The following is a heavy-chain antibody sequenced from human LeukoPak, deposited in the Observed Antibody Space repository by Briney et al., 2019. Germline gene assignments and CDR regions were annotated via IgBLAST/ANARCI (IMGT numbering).Heavy chain of an antibody. V-gene: IGHV4-39*07. Sequence: SETLSLTCTVSGGSISSSSYYWGWIRQPPGKGLEWIGSIYYSGSTYYNPSLKSRVTISVDTSKNQFSLKLSSVTAADTAVYYCARSSRWVRGVMFDYWGQGTLVTVSS. D-gene: IGHD3-10*01. CDR1: GGSISSSSYY. J-gene: IGHJ4*02. CDR3: ARSSRWVRGVMFDY. CDR2: IYYSGST.